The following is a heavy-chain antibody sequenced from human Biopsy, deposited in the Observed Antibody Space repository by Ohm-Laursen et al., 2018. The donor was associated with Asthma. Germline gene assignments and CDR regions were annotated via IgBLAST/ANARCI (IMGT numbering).Heavy chain of an antibody. Sequence: GTLSLTCDVSGGSISVSNWWSWVRQPPGRGLEWIGHIYHLGNANYNPSLKSLVTMSVDKSKNQFSLKSSSVTAADTAVYCCARRWRSYDSSNYYLDQWGQGTLVTVSS. CDR2: IYHLGNA. CDR1: GGSISVSNW. D-gene: IGHD3-22*01. V-gene: IGHV4-4*01. J-gene: IGHJ4*02. CDR3: ARRWRSYDSSNYYLDQ.